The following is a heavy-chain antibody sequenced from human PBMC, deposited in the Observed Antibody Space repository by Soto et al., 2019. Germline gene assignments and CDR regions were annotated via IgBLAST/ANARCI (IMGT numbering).Heavy chain of an antibody. CDR2: INHSGST. CDR1: GGSFSGYY. V-gene: IGHV4-34*01. Sequence: SETLSLTCAVYGGSFSGYYWSWIRQPPGKGLEWIGGINHSGSTNYNPSLKSRVTISVDTSKNQFSLKLSSVTAADTAVYYCNMVRGVVSDYRGQGTLVTVSS. J-gene: IGHJ4*02. CDR3: NMVRGVVSDY. D-gene: IGHD3-10*01.